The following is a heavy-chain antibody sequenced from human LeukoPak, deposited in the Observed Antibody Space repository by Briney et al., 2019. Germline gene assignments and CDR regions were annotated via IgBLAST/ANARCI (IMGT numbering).Heavy chain of an antibody. J-gene: IGHJ4*02. CDR1: GGSFSGYY. CDR2: INHSGST. CDR3: ARSAQSAIVASPAVWSLDY. Sequence: SATLSLTCAVYGGSFSGYYWSWIRQPPGKGLEWIGEINHSGSTNYNPSLKSRVTISVDTSKNQFSLKLSSVTAADTAVYYCARSAQSAIVASPAVWSLDYWGQGTLVTVSS. V-gene: IGHV4-34*01. D-gene: IGHD5-12*01.